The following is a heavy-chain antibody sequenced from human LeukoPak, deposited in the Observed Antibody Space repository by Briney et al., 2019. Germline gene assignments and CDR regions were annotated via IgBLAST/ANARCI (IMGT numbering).Heavy chain of an antibody. V-gene: IGHV3-7*01. D-gene: IGHD1-26*01. CDR1: RFTFSGYW. CDR2: IKPHEREK. CDR3: AKVVDGASFDY. J-gene: IGHJ4*02. Sequence: GGSLRLSCAASRFTFSGYWMTWVRQAPGKGLEWVAIIKPHEREKHYEDSVKGRFTISRDNAKNSLFLHMNTLRAEDTAIYYCAKVVDGASFDYWGQGTLVSASS.